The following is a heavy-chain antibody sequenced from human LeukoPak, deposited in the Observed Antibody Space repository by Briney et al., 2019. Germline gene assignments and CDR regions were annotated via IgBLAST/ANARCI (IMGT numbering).Heavy chain of an antibody. J-gene: IGHJ4*02. CDR3: ARDLSSTSNWEFDY. V-gene: IGHV1-2*06. CDR1: GYTFTGYF. Sequence: ASVKVSCKASGYTFTGYFKHWVRQAPGQGLEWMGRINLNSGGTYYAQNFQGRVTMTRDTSISTAYVELSRLTSDDTAVYYCARDLSSTSNWEFDYWGQGTLVTASS. CDR2: INLNSGGT. D-gene: IGHD1-26*01.